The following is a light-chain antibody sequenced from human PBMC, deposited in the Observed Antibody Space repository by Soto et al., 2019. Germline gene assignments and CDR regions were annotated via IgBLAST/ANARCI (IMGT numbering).Light chain of an antibody. V-gene: IGKV2-28*01. CDR1: QSLLHSNGYNY. Sequence: EIGLTQSRLYMQVTSGDPASISCRSSQSLLHSNGYNYLDWYLQKPGQSPQLLIYLGSNRASGVPDRFSGSGSGTDFTLTISSLQAEDVAVYYCQQYYSTPVTFGQGTKVDIK. J-gene: IGKJ1*01. CDR3: QQYYSTPVT. CDR2: LGS.